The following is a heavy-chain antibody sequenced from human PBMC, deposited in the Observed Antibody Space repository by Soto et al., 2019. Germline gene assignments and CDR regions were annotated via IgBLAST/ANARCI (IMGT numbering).Heavy chain of an antibody. CDR3: ARASGRRFDP. V-gene: IGHV4-4*02. Sequence: QVQLQESGPGLVKPSGTLSLTCAVSGGSVSSSNWWSWVRQPPGKRLEWIGEISHSGTTNYNPSRNSRVTISIDKSKNQFSLKLSSVTAADTAVYYCARASGRRFDPWGQGTLVTVSS. D-gene: IGHD1-26*01. CDR2: ISHSGTT. J-gene: IGHJ5*02. CDR1: GGSVSSSNW.